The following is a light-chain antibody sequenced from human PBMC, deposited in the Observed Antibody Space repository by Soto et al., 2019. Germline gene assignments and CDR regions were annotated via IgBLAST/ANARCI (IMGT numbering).Light chain of an antibody. CDR3: AQGLATPFT. V-gene: IGKV2-28*01. CDR2: LGS. CDR1: QNLLHSNGYNY. J-gene: IGKJ4*01. Sequence: EIVLTQSPLSLPVTPGEPASISCRSSQNLLHSNGYNYLNWYLQKPGQSPQLLIYLGSNRASGVPDRFNGSGSGTDFPLTINRVEAEDVGLYFCAQGLATPFTFGGGTKVEIK.